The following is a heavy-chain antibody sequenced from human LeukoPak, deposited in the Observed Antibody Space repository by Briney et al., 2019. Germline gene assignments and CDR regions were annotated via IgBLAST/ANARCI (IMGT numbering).Heavy chain of an antibody. CDR2: INPNSGGT. Sequence: GASVKVSCKASGYTFTGYYMHWVRQAPGQGLEWMGWINPNSGGTNYAQKFQGRVTMTRDTSISTAYMERSRLRSDDTAVYYCARDKSDSGSYSFDYWGQGTLVTVSS. V-gene: IGHV1-2*02. J-gene: IGHJ4*02. D-gene: IGHD1-26*01. CDR1: GYTFTGYY. CDR3: ARDKSDSGSYSFDY.